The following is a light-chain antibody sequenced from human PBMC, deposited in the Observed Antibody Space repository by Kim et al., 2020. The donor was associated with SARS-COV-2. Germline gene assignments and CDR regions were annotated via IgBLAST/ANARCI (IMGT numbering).Light chain of an antibody. Sequence: DIQMTQSPPSLSASVGDIVTITCQASQHIHSYLNWYQQKPGKAPELLIYDASNLETGVPSRFTGSGSGTHFTFTISSLQPEDIATYYCQQYSNLPLTFGPGTKVDIK. CDR2: DAS. V-gene: IGKV1-33*01. CDR3: QQYSNLPLT. J-gene: IGKJ3*01. CDR1: QHIHSY.